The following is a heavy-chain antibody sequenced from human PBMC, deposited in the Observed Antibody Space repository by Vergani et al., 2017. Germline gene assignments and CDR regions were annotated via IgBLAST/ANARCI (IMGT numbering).Heavy chain of an antibody. V-gene: IGHV3-49*03. CDR1: GFTFGDYA. CDR2: IRSKAYGGTT. CDR3: ARDRLDCSSTSCRITTGVLDFDY. Sequence: EVQLVESGGGLVQPGRSLRLSCTASGFTFGDYAMSWFRQAPGKGLEWVGFIRSKAYGGTTEYAASVKGRFTISRDDSKSIAYLQMNSLKTEDTAVYYCARDRLDCSSTSCRITTGVLDFDYWGQGTLVTVSS. J-gene: IGHJ4*02. D-gene: IGHD2-2*01.